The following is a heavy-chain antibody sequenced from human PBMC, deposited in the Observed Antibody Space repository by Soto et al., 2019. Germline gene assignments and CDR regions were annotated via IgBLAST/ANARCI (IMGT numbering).Heavy chain of an antibody. CDR1: GGSISSGDYS. Sequence: SETLSLTCGVSGGSISSGDYSWNWIRQPPGKGLEWIGYIYYGGSTYYNASLQSRVTMSVDRSRNQFSRKLNSVTAADTAVYYCASVRRKYDNRGPVDYWGQGTLVTLSS. J-gene: IGHJ4*02. CDR2: IYYGGST. D-gene: IGHD3-22*01. CDR3: ASVRRKYDNRGPVDY. V-gene: IGHV4-30-2*01.